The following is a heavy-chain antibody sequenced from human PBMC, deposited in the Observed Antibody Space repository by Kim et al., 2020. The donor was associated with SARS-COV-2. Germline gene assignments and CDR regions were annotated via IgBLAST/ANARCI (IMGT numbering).Heavy chain of an antibody. V-gene: IGHV3-21*06. CDR3: ARGGITMVRGVHF. D-gene: IGHD3-10*01. Sequence: YYAASVNGRFNNTRDNAKNSLFLEMNSLRAEDTAMYYCARGGITMVRGVHFWGQGTLVTVSS. J-gene: IGHJ4*02.